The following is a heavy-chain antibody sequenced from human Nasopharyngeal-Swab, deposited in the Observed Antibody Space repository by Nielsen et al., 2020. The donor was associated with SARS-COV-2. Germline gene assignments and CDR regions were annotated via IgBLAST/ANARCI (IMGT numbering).Heavy chain of an antibody. CDR3: ASEGTVTSYYYYGMDV. J-gene: IGHJ6*02. D-gene: IGHD4-17*01. Sequence: RQAPGKGLEWIGYIYYSGSTNYNPSLKSRVTISVDTSKNQFSLKLSSVTAADTAVYYCASEGTVTSYYYYGMDVWGQGTTVTVSS. CDR2: IYYSGST. V-gene: IGHV4-59*01.